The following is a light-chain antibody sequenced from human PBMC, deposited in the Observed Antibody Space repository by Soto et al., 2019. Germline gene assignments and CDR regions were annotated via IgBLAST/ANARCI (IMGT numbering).Light chain of an antibody. CDR3: AAWDDSLSGRV. CDR1: SSNIGNNY. Sequence: QSVLTQPPSASGTPGQRVTISCSGSSSNIGNNYVYWYQHLPGTAPKLLIYRNNQRPSGVPDRFSGSKSGTSASLAISGLRSEDEAYYYCAAWDDSLSGRVFGGGTKLTVL. CDR2: RNN. V-gene: IGLV1-47*01. J-gene: IGLJ3*02.